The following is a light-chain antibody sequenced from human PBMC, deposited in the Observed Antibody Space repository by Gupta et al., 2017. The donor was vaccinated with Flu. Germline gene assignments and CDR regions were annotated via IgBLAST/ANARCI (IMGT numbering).Light chain of an antibody. CDR2: STS. V-gene: IGLV8-61*01. J-gene: IGLJ2*01. CDR3: VTYMGNGGEI. CDR1: SGSCSMAHD. Sequence: TLTWGLSSGSCSMAHDTSWYQQRPGTAPTTLVYSTSTRSSGVPERFSGSILGPKAALSITGGQAEDDGHYYCVTYMGNGGEIFGGGTRVTVL.